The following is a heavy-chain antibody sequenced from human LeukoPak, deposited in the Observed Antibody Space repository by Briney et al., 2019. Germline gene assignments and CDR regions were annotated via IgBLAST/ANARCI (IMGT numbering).Heavy chain of an antibody. D-gene: IGHD3-22*01. CDR2: ISGSGGST. CDR1: GFTFSSYA. CDR3: AKRVMHYYDSSGYPGVYFDY. Sequence: PGGSLRLSCAASGFTFSSYAMSWVSQAPGKGLEWVSAISGSGGSTYYADSVKGRFTISRDNSKNTLYLQMNSLRAEDTAVYYCAKRVMHYYDSSGYPGVYFDYWGQGTLVTVSS. J-gene: IGHJ4*02. V-gene: IGHV3-23*01.